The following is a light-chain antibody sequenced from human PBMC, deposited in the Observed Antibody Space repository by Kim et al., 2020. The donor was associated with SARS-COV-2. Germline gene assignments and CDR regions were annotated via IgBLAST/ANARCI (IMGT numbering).Light chain of an antibody. Sequence: DIQMTQSPSSLSASVGDSVTITCRASQSITSYLNWYQQKPGKAPILLIYAASSLQSGVPSRFSGSGSGTAFTLTISSLQPEDCATYYCQQSYSTLTFGGGTKVDIK. J-gene: IGKJ4*01. CDR1: QSITSY. CDR3: QQSYSTLT. V-gene: IGKV1-39*01. CDR2: AAS.